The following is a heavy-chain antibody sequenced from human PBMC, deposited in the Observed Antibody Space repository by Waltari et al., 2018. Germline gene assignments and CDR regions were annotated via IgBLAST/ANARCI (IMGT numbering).Heavy chain of an antibody. Sequence: QVQLQESGPGLVKPSETLSLTCTVSGGSISSNYWSWIRQPAGEGVEWIGRSYAMGSANDNPTLKSRVTVSGDTAKSQFSLRLSSGTAADTAVYYWARTIVGARLDYWGQGTLVTVSS. D-gene: IGHD1-26*01. J-gene: IGHJ4*02. V-gene: IGHV4-4*07. CDR1: GGSISSNY. CDR3: ARTIVGARLDY. CDR2: SYAMGSA.